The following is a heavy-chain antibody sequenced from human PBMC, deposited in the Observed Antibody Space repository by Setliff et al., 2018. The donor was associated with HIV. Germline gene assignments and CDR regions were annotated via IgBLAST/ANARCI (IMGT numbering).Heavy chain of an antibody. CDR2: LYVSGDT. CDR3: ALTGHRLLRGYMDV. J-gene: IGHJ6*03. Sequence: SETLSFTCYVTDDPISSYYWSWVRQPAGKGLEWIGRLYVSGDTNYNPSLKSRVTMSLDPSKKHFSLKLKSVTAADTAVYYCALTGHRLLRGYMDVWGKGTTVTVSS. CDR1: DDPISSYY. D-gene: IGHD2-15*01. V-gene: IGHV4-4*07.